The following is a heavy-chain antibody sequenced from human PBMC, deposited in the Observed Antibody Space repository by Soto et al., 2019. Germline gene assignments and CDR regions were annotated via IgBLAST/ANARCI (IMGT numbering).Heavy chain of an antibody. J-gene: IGHJ4*02. CDR2: IYWNDDK. D-gene: IGHD3-22*01. CDR3: ARRPLYTYYHDGSGGYFDQ. CDR1: GFSLSVSGVG. Sequence: QITLKESGPALLNPTQPLTLTCSFSGFSLSVSGVGVGWFRQPPGKALEWLAVIYWNDDKRYRPSLKTRLSITKDTSKHQVVLTMTDMDPVDTATYYCARRPLYTYYHDGSGGYFDQWGQGALVSVSS. V-gene: IGHV2-5*01.